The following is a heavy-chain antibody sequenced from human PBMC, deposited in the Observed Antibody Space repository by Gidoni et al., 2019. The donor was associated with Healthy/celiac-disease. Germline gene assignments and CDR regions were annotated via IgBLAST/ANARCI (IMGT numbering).Heavy chain of an antibody. V-gene: IGHV4-61*02. D-gene: IGHD5-12*01. J-gene: IGHJ4*02. Sequence: QLQLQESGPGLVKPSQTLSLTCTVSGGSISSGSYYWSWIRQPAGKGLEWIGRIYTSGSTNYNPSLKSRVTISVDTSKNQFSLKLSSVTAADTAVYYCARDGDGYNYFDYWGQGTLVTVSS. CDR1: GGSISSGSYY. CDR3: ARDGDGYNYFDY. CDR2: IYTSGST.